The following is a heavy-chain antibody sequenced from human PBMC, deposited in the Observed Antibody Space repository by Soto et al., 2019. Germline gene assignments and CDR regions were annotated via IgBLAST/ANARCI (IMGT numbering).Heavy chain of an antibody. CDR1: GFTFSNAW. CDR3: TPLSGDYDWFDP. Sequence: GGSLRLSCTASGFTFSNAWMNWVRQAPGKGLEWVGRIKSKTDGGTTDYAAPVKGRFTISRDDSKNTLYLQMNSLKTEDTAVYYCTPLSGDYDWFDPWGQGTLVTVSS. CDR2: IKSKTDGGTT. V-gene: IGHV3-15*07. D-gene: IGHD4-17*01. J-gene: IGHJ5*02.